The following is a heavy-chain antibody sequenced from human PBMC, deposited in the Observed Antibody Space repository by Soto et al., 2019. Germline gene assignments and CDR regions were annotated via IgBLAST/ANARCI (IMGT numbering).Heavy chain of an antibody. CDR2: INAGNGNT. J-gene: IGHJ4*02. V-gene: IGHV1-3*01. Sequence: QVQLVQSGAEVKKPGASVKVSCKASGYTFTSYAMHWVRQAPGQRLEWMGWINAGNGNTKYSQKFQGRVTITRDTSASTAYMELSSLRSEDTAVYYCARDGPPYCGGDCYLDYCGQGTLVTVSS. CDR3: ARDGPPYCGGDCYLDY. CDR1: GYTFTSYA. D-gene: IGHD2-21*02.